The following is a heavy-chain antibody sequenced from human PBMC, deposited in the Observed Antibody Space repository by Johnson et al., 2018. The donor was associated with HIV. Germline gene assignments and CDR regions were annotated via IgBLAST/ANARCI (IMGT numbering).Heavy chain of an antibody. CDR2: ISYDGSNK. V-gene: IGHV3-30*04. Sequence: QVQLVESGGGVVQPGRSLRLSCAASGFTFSSYAMHWVRQAPGKGLEWVAVISYDGSNKYYADSVKGRFTISRDNSKNTLYLQMNSLRAEDTAVYYCARGDYYDSRGYTGAFDIWGQGTMVTVSS. CDR1: GFTFSSYA. J-gene: IGHJ3*02. D-gene: IGHD3-22*01. CDR3: ARGDYYDSRGYTGAFDI.